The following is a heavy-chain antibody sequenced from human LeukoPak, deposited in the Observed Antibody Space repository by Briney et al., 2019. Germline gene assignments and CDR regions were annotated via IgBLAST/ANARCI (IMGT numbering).Heavy chain of an antibody. CDR2: IHHSRST. CDR1: GGSFSSSNW. J-gene: IGHJ5*02. V-gene: IGHV4-4*02. Sequence: PSGTLSLTCAVSGGSFSSSNWWSWVRQPPEKGLEWIGVIHHSRSTNYNPSIKGRATISLDNSRNQFSLKVSSVTAADTAVYYCARDSARGKFDPWGQGTLVTVAS. CDR3: ARDSARGKFDP.